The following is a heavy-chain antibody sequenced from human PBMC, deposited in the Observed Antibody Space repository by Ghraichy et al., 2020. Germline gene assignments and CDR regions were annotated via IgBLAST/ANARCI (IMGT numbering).Heavy chain of an antibody. CDR2: IYYSGST. CDR1: GDSISSSSNY. Sequence: SETLSLSCNVFGDSISSSSNYWGWIRQPPGKGLEWIGSIYYSGSTNYNPSLKSRVTISVDTSKNQFSLKLSSVTAVDAALYFCARHPLSGAAADGTTYYYYYYMDVWGKGTSVTVSS. J-gene: IGHJ6*03. D-gene: IGHD6-13*01. CDR3: ARHPLSGAAADGTTYYYYYYMDV. V-gene: IGHV4-39*01.